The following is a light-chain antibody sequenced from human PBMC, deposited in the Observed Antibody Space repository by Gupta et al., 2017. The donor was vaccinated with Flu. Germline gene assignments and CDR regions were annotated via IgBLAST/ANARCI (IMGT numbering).Light chain of an antibody. CDR1: QSVSSSY. Sequence: EIVLTQSPGTLSLSPGERATLSCRASQSVSSSYLAWYQQKPGQAPRLLMYGASSRASGITDRFSGSGCGTDFTLTISRREPEDFAVYYCQQYGSSPPYTFGQGTKLEIK. V-gene: IGKV3-20*01. CDR3: QQYGSSPPYT. CDR2: GAS. J-gene: IGKJ2*01.